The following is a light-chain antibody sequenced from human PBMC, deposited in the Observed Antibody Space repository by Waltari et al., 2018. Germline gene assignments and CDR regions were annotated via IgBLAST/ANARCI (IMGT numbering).Light chain of an antibody. CDR3: QQYYSSPRT. Sequence: DIVMTQSPDSLAVSLGERAAINCKSRQSVLHSSNNKNYLAWFQQKPGQPPKLLIYWASTREAGIPDRFRGSGSGTDFTLTISSRQAEDVAVYYCQQYYSSPRTFGQGTKVEIK. CDR2: WAS. CDR1: QSVLHSSNNKNY. J-gene: IGKJ1*01. V-gene: IGKV4-1*01.